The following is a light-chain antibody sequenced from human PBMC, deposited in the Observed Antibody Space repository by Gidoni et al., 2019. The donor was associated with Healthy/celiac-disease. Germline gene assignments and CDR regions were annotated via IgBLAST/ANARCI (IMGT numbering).Light chain of an antibody. V-gene: IGLV3-1*01. J-gene: IGLJ2*01. CDR3: QAWDSSTVV. CDR1: KLGDKY. CDR2: QYS. Sequence: SYELTQPPSVSVAPGQTASIPCSGDKLGDKYACWYQQKPGQYPVLVIYQYSKRPSGIPERFSGSNSGNTATLTISGTQAIDEADYYCQAWDSSTVVFGGGTKLAV.